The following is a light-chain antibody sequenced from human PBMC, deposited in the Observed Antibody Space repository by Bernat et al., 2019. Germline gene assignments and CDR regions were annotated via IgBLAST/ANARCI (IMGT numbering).Light chain of an antibody. J-gene: IGKJ4*01. CDR2: AAS. CDR1: QGISRY. CDR3: QNHNVAPLT. Sequence: DIQMTQSPSSLSASVGDRVTITCRASQGISRYLAWYQQKPGKVPKLLIYAASTLQSGVPSRFSGSGSGTDFTLTISSLQPEDVATYYCQNHNVAPLTFGGGTRVEIK. V-gene: IGKV1-27*01.